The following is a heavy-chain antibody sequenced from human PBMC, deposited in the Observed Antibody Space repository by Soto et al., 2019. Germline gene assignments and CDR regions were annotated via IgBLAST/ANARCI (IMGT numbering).Heavy chain of an antibody. CDR3: TTDKSPFTMVRGVITYNWFDP. J-gene: IGHJ5*02. D-gene: IGHD3-10*01. CDR1: GFTFSNAW. CDR2: IKSKTDGGTT. V-gene: IGHV3-15*01. Sequence: PGGSLRLSCAASGFTFSNAWMSWVRQAPGKGLEWVGRIKSKTDGGTTDYAAPVKGRFTISRDDSKNTLYLQMNSLKTEDTAVYYFTTDKSPFTMVRGVITYNWFDPWGQGT.